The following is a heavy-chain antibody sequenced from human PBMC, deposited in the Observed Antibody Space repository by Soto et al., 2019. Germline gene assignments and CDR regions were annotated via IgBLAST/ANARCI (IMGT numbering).Heavy chain of an antibody. J-gene: IGHJ6*02. CDR3: ARERSGSRMDV. CDR2: INPTAGNT. D-gene: IGHD3-10*01. Sequence: ASVKVSCKASGYSFTRYYIHWVRQAPGQGLEWMGIINPTAGNTNYAQKFQGRVTMTRNTSISTAYMELSSLRSEDTAVYYCARERSGSRMDVWGQGTTVTVSS. CDR1: GYSFTRYY. V-gene: IGHV1-46*01.